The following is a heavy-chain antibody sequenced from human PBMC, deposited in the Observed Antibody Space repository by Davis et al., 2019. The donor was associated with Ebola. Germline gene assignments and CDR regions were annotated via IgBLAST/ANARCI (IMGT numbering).Heavy chain of an antibody. CDR3: ARAPSRAARPGGWFDP. CDR1: EFSFSRED. J-gene: IGHJ5*02. CDR2: IRSSGSII. V-gene: IGHV3-48*01. D-gene: IGHD6-6*01. Sequence: GESLKISCVGDEFSFSREDMSWVRQAPGKGLEWVSYIRSSGSIIYSADSVKGRFTISRDNPKNTSYLDMNSLRTEDTAVYFCARAPSRAARPGGWFDPWGQGTLVTVSS.